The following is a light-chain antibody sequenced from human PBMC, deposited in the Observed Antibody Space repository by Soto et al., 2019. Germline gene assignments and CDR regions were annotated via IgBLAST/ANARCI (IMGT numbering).Light chain of an antibody. J-gene: IGKJ1*01. CDR1: QSVSSY. Sequence: EIVVTQSPGTLSLSPGERATLSCRASQSVSSYLAWYQQKPGQAPRLLIYGASSRATGIPDRFSGSGSGTDFTLTISRLEPEDFAVYYCQRYGTSPWTFGQGTKVEIK. CDR2: GAS. V-gene: IGKV3-20*01. CDR3: QRYGTSPWT.